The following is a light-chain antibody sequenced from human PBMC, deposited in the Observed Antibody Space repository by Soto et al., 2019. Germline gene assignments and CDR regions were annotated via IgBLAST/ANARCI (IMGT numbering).Light chain of an antibody. CDR3: SLYTSSSTYV. CDR2: EVS. CDR1: SSDVGGYNY. V-gene: IGLV2-14*01. Sequence: QSGLTQPDSVSRSPRRTIAISCRVTSSDVGGYNYVSLYQQHPGKAPKLMIYEVSNRPSGVSNRFSGSKSGNTASLTISGLQAEDEADYYCSLYTSSSTYVFGTGAKVTVL. J-gene: IGLJ1*01.